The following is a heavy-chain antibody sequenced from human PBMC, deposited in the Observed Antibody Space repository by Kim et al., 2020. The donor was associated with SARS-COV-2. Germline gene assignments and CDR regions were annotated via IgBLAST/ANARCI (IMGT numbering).Heavy chain of an antibody. J-gene: IGHJ4*02. CDR1: GGSISSGGYY. V-gene: IGHV4-31*03. D-gene: IGHD3-22*01. CDR3: ARESGYYDSSGYYYFDY. Sequence: SETLSLTCTVSGGSISSGGYYWSWIRQHPGKGLEWIGYIYYSGSTYYNPSLKSRVTISVDTSKNQFSLKLSSVTAADTAVYYCARESGYYDSSGYYYFDYWGQGTLVTVSS. CDR2: IYYSGST.